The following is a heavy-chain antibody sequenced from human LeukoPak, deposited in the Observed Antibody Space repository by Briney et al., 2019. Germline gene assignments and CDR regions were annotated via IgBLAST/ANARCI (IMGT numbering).Heavy chain of an antibody. J-gene: IGHJ4*02. CDR2: ISGSGGST. D-gene: IGHD3-22*01. CDR1: GFTFSSYA. CDR3: AKERVVGGYDSSGYPDY. Sequence: GGSLRLSCAASGFTFSSYAMSWVRQAPGKGLEWVSAISGSGGSTYYADSVKGRFTISRDNSKNTLYLQMNSLRAEDTAVYYCAKERVVGGYDSSGYPDYWGQGTLVTVSS. V-gene: IGHV3-23*01.